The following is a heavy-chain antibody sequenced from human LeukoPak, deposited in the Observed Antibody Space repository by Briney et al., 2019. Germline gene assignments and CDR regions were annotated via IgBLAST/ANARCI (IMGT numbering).Heavy chain of an antibody. D-gene: IGHD4-23*01. CDR2: ISYEGSNK. CDR1: GFTFSSYG. J-gene: IGHJ6*02. V-gene: IGHV3-30*18. CDR3: AKSALETRHYYYYGMDV. Sequence: GRSQRLSCAASGFTFSSYGMHWVRQAPGKGLEGVTVISYEGSNKYYADSVKGRFTISRDNSKNTLYLQMNSLRAEDTAVYYCAKSALETRHYYYYGMDVWGQGTTVTVSS.